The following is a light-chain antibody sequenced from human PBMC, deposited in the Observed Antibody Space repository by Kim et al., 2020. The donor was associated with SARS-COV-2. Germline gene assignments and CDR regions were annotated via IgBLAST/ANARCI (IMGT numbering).Light chain of an antibody. V-gene: IGKV3D-11*01. Sequence: TLSLSPGARAPLSCRASLDVRTDLAWYQQKPGQAPSLLIYGASNRAAGIPARFSGSGSGTDFTLTISSLEPEDFAVYYCQQRSDYSFGQGTKLEI. J-gene: IGKJ2*01. CDR3: QQRSDYS. CDR1: LDVRTD. CDR2: GAS.